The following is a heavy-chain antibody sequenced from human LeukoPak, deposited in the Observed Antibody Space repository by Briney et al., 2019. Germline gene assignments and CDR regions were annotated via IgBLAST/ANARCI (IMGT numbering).Heavy chain of an antibody. CDR3: ARAGAMVFSGP. CDR2: IYTSGST. D-gene: IGHD5-18*01. V-gene: IGHV4-4*07. J-gene: IGHJ5*02. Sequence: SSETLSLTCTVSGDSISNSYWSWIRQPAGKGLEWIGRIYTSGSTNYNPSLKSRVTISVDTSKNQFSLKLSSVTAADTAVYYCARAGAMVFSGPWGQGTLVTVSS. CDR1: GDSISNSY.